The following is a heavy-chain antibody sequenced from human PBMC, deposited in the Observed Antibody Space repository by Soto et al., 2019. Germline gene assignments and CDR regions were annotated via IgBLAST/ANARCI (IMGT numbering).Heavy chain of an antibody. D-gene: IGHD6-6*01. CDR2: IFYYTGNT. Sequence: QVQLQESGPGLVKPSHTLSLTCTVSGVSISSGGYYWSWIRQHPGKGLEWIGNIFYYTGNTYYNPSLKSRVTISVDTSKAQFSLNLRSVTAADTAMYFCAGDSRSSDAFDIWGQGTTVTVSS. V-gene: IGHV4-31*03. J-gene: IGHJ3*02. CDR1: GVSISSGGYY. CDR3: AGDSRSSDAFDI.